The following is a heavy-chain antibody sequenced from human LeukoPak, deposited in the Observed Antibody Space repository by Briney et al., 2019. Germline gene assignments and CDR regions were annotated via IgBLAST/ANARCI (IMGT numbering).Heavy chain of an antibody. CDR1: GGSISSYY. D-gene: IGHD3-22*01. J-gene: IGHJ4*02. CDR2: MYYSGST. V-gene: IGHV4-59*08. Sequence: PSETLSLTCTVSGGSISSYYCSWIRQPPGKGLEWIGYMYYSGSTNYNPSLKSRVTISVDMSKNQFSLKLSSVTAADTAVYYCARHYYDNSGFLSYFDYWGQGTLVTVSS. CDR3: ARHYYDNSGFLSYFDY.